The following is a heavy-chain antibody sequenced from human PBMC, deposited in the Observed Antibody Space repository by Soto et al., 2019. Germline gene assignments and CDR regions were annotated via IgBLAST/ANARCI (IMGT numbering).Heavy chain of an antibody. CDR3: ARDAPGTDYYMDV. CDR1: GFTFSSYG. Sequence: GGSMRLSCAASGFTFSSYGMHWVSQAPGKGLEWVAVIWYDGSNKYYADSVKGRFTISRDNSKNTLYLQMNSLRAEDTAVYYCARDAPGTDYYMDVWGKGTTVTVSS. CDR2: IWYDGSNK. D-gene: IGHD1-1*01. J-gene: IGHJ6*03. V-gene: IGHV3-33*01.